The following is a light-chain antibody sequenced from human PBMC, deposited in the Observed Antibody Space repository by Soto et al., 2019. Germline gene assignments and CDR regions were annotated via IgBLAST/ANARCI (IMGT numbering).Light chain of an antibody. V-gene: IGLV2-11*01. CDR2: DVS. Sequence: QSALTQPRSVSGSPGQSVTISCTGTSSDVGGYNYVSWYQHHPGKAPKLIIFDVSSRPSGVPDRFSGSKSGNTASLTISGLQAEDEADYFSCPLTGGNTFRVFGGGTQLTVL. CDR1: SSDVGGYNY. CDR3: CPLTGGNTFRV. J-gene: IGLJ2*01.